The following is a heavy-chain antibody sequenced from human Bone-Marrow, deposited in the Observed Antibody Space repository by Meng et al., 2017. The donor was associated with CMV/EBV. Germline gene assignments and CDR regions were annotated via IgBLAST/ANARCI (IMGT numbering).Heavy chain of an antibody. V-gene: IGHV4-39*02. CDR3: ARVLRWYQGCDS. CDR1: GGSMSNSNYF. D-gene: IGHD4-23*01. CDR2: IPYAGDT. Sequence: IVSGGSMSNSNYFWGWLRQSPGKGLEWIASIPYAGDTYYNPSLRSRVTISVDMSKNKVSLKLSSVTAADMAVYYCARVLRWYQGCDSWGQGTLVTVSS. J-gene: IGHJ4*02.